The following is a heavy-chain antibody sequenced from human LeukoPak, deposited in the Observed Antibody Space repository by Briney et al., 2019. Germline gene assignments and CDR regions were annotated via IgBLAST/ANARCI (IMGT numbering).Heavy chain of an antibody. CDR2: INSDGSST. CDR1: GFTFSSYW. V-gene: IGHV3-74*01. Sequence: GGSLRLSCAASGFTFSSYWMHWVRQAPGKGLVWASRINSDGSSTSYADSVKGRFTISRDNAKNTLYLQMDSLRAEDTAVYYCARELGGDRDYWGQGTLVIVSS. D-gene: IGHD2-21*02. CDR3: ARELGGDRDY. J-gene: IGHJ4*02.